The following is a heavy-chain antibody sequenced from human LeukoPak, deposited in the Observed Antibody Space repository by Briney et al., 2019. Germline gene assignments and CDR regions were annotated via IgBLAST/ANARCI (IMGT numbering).Heavy chain of an antibody. CDR3: ARLRRTSDSSGYYYYYDY. CDR1: GLGFSSFS. CDR2: ITPTTSYV. Sequence: GGSLRLSCAASGLGFSSFSFNWIRQAPGKGLEWVSSITPTTSYVYYADSVRGRFTISRENAKNSLYLQMNSLRAEDTAVYYCARLRRTSDSSGYYYYYDYWGQGALVTVSS. V-gene: IGHV3-21*01. D-gene: IGHD3-22*01. J-gene: IGHJ4*02.